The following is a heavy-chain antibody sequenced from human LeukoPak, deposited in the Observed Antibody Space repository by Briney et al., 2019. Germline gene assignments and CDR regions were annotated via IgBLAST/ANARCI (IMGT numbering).Heavy chain of an antibody. J-gene: IGHJ5*02. CDR2: IYYSGST. D-gene: IGHD6-19*01. V-gene: IGHV4-59*01. Sequence: SETLSLPCTVSGGSISSYYWSWIRQPPGKGLEWIGYIYYSGSTNYNLSLKSRVTISVDTSKNQFSLKLSSVTAADTAVYYCVRDSSGWYRWFDPWGQGTLVTVSS. CDR1: GGSISSYY. CDR3: VRDSSGWYRWFDP.